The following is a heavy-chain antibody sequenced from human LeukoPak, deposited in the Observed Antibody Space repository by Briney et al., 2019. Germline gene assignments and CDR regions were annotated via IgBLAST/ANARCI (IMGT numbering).Heavy chain of an antibody. CDR2: IRSSGLYT. Sequence: GGSLRLSCAASGLTFSDYTMNWVRQAPGKGLEWVSSIRSSGLYTYYADSVKGRFTISRDNAKNSLYLQMNSLTAEDTAVYYCARASSIDYWGQGTLVTVSS. CDR1: GLTFSDYT. V-gene: IGHV3-21*01. D-gene: IGHD3-10*01. CDR3: ARASSIDY. J-gene: IGHJ4*02.